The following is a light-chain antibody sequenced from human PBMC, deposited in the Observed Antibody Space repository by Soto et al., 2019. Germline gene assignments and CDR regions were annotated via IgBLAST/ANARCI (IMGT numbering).Light chain of an antibody. CDR1: SXDIASFNY. Sequence: QSALAQPASVSGSPGQSITISCTGSSXDIASFNYVSWYQQYPGKAPKLLIYQVTSRASGVSHRFSGSKFGDTASLTISGLQPEDEAEYYCNSYSSSTFYVFGTGTKVTV. CDR3: NSYSSSTFYV. V-gene: IGLV2-14*01. J-gene: IGLJ1*01. CDR2: QVT.